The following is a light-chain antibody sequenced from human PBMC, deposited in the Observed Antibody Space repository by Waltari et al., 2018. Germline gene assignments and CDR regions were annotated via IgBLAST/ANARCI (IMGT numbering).Light chain of an antibody. Sequence: QPALSQPASVSGSPGQSITISCSGTSSDIGAYNFVSWYQQHPGKAPKIVIYEVTERPSGVSNRFSGSKSGNTASLTISELQAEDEADYYCCSYAGPNLPVLFGGGTRLNVL. CDR1: SSDIGAYNF. J-gene: IGLJ2*01. V-gene: IGLV2-23*02. CDR2: EVT. CDR3: CSYAGPNLPVL.